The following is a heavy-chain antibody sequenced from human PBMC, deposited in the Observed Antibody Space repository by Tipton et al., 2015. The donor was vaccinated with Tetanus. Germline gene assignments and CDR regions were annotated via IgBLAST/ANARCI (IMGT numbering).Heavy chain of an antibody. Sequence: LRLSCAVSGVSIRDSTFYWSWIRQPAGKGLEWIGRIYTSGSTNYNPSLKSRVTISVDKSKNQFSLRLGSVTAADTAMYYCAREPAATGTSLFDYWGQGALVTVSS. D-gene: IGHD6-13*01. V-gene: IGHV4-61*02. CDR1: GVSIRDSTFY. J-gene: IGHJ4*02. CDR2: IYTSGST. CDR3: AREPAATGTSLFDY.